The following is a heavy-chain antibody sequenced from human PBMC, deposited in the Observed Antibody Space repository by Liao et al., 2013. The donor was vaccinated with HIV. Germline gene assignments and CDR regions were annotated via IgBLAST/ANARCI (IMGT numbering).Heavy chain of an antibody. CDR3: ARVVGESWFDP. D-gene: IGHD3-10*01. V-gene: IGHV4-4*07. CDR2: IYTNGNT. CDR1: GDSISRYY. J-gene: IGHJ5*02. Sequence: QPQLQESGPGLVKPSETLSLTCTVSGDSISRYYWNWVRQPAGKGLEWIGRIYTNGNTNYNPSFMGRATMSTDTSRDQISLKLSSVTAADTAVYYCARVVGESWFDPWGQGTLVTVSS.